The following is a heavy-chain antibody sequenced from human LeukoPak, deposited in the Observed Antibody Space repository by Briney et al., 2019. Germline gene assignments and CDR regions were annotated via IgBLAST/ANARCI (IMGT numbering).Heavy chain of an antibody. V-gene: IGHV6-1*01. Sequence: SQALSLTCAISGDSVSSHTATWNGIRQSPSRDLEWLGRTYFRSKWYYDYGMSVKGRVSISPDTSKNHFSLRLDSVTPEDTAVYYCARDHWYDILSFDYWGQGTLVTVSS. CDR3: ARDHWYDILSFDY. CDR1: GDSVSSHTAT. J-gene: IGHJ4*02. D-gene: IGHD3-9*01. CDR2: TYFRSKWYY.